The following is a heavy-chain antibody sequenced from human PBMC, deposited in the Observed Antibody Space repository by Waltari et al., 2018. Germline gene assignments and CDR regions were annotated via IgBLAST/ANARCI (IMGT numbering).Heavy chain of an antibody. J-gene: IGHJ3*02. CDR2: ISYDGANK. Sequence: QEQVVESGGGVVQPGGSLRLSCAASGFSFSNYGMHWVSQAPGKGLEWVATISYDGANKYHADSVKGRFTISRDNSKNTLYLQMNSLRAEETAVYYCAKDWRWEQLVYGFNIWGQGTMVTVSS. D-gene: IGHD3-3*01. CDR1: GFSFSNYG. V-gene: IGHV3-30*18. CDR3: AKDWRWEQLVYGFNI.